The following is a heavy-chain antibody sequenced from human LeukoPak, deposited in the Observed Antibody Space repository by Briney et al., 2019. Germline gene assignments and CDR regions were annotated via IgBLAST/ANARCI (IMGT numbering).Heavy chain of an antibody. CDR1: GFTFSSYA. J-gene: IGHJ4*02. V-gene: IGHV3-23*01. CDR2: ISGSGINT. Sequence: GGSLRLSCAASGFTFSSYAMTWVRQAPGKGLEWVSVISGSGINTDYADSVKGRFTISRGNSKNTLYLQMNSLRAEDTAVYYCAKNWQYCSSTSCYFPDYWGQGTLVTVSS. CDR3: AKNWQYCSSTSCYFPDY. D-gene: IGHD2-2*01.